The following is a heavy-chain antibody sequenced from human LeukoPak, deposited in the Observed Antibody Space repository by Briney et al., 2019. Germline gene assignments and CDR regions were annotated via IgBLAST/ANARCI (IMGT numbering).Heavy chain of an antibody. Sequence: GGSLRLSCAASGFTVSSNYMSWVRQAPGKGLEWVAVISYDGSNKYYADSVKGRFTISRDNSKNTLYLQMNSLRAEDTAVYYCARGQPLISNWGQGTLVTVSS. CDR1: GFTVSSNY. V-gene: IGHV3-30*03. CDR3: ARGQPLISN. D-gene: IGHD2-21*01. CDR2: ISYDGSNK. J-gene: IGHJ4*02.